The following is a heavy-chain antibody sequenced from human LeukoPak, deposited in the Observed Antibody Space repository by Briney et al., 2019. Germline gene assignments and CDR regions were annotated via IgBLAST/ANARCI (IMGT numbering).Heavy chain of an antibody. CDR3: ARDAYDSSGYSFDY. CDR2: IHHSGST. V-gene: IGHV4-34*01. CDR1: GGSLSGYY. D-gene: IGHD3-22*01. Sequence: NPSETLSLTCAVYGGSLSGYYWSWIRQPPGKGLEWIGEIHHSGSTNYYPSLKSRVNISVDTSKNHFSLKLSSVTAADTAVYYCARDAYDSSGYSFDYWGQGTLVTVSS. J-gene: IGHJ4*02.